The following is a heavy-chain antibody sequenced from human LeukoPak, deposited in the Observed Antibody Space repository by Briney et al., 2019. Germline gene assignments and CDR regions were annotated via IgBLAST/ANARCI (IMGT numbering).Heavy chain of an antibody. D-gene: IGHD6-13*01. Sequence: GGSLRLSCAASGFTFSSYDMHWVRHATGKGLEWVSAIGTAGDTYYPGSVKGRFTISRENAKNSLYLQMNSLRAGDTAVYYCASPTLPGYSREDWGQGTLVTVSS. CDR3: ASPTLPGYSRED. CDR1: GFTFSSYD. CDR2: IGTAGDT. J-gene: IGHJ1*01. V-gene: IGHV3-13*01.